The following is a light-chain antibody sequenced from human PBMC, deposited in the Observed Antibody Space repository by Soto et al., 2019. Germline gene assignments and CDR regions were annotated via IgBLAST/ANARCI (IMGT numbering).Light chain of an antibody. V-gene: IGLV2-11*01. J-gene: IGLJ3*02. Sequence: QSALTQPRSVSGSPGQSVTISCTGTSSDVGSYNYVSWYHHHPGKAPKVIIYDVTKRPSGVPDRFSGSKSGNTASLTISGLQADDEADYFCCSYAGSYSWVFGGGTKVTVL. CDR1: SSDVGSYNY. CDR3: CSYAGSYSWV. CDR2: DVT.